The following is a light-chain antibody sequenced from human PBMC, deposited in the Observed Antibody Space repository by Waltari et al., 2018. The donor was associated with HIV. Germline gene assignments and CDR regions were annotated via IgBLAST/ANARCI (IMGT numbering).Light chain of an antibody. J-gene: IGKJ3*01. CDR1: QSLRHSNGYNY. V-gene: IGKV2-28*01. CDR2: LGF. Sequence: DIVMTQSPLSLPVTPGEPASITCRSSQSLRHSNGYNYLDWYLQKPGQSPQLLIYLGFNRASGVPDRFSGSGSGTDFTLKISRVEAEDVGVYYCVQALETPTFGPGTKVDFK. CDR3: VQALETPT.